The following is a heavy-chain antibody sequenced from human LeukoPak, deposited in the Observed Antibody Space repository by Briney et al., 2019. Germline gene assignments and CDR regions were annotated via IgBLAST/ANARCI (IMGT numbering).Heavy chain of an antibody. Sequence: SETLSLTCTVSGGSTSDYYWSWIRQPPGTGVERMGYIRTSAGTNYSPSLASRVTMSVDTSRNQISLKLRSVTAADTAVYYCARPHSSTDFYAFDIWGQGTMVTVSS. CDR1: GGSTSDYY. D-gene: IGHD2-2*01. J-gene: IGHJ3*02. V-gene: IGHV4-4*09. CDR3: ARPHSSTDFYAFDI. CDR2: IRTSAGT.